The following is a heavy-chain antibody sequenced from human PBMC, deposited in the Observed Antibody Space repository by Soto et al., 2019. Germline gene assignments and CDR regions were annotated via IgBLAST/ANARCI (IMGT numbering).Heavy chain of an antibody. D-gene: IGHD6-6*01. CDR3: AKVIVLGASTIEF. CDR2: IRGSGGTK. V-gene: IGHV3-23*01. Sequence: EQLLESGGGLVQPGGSLTLSCAASGFTFNHYGMAWVRQAPGKGLEWVSAIRGSGGTKYYADSVKGRCTISRDNYKSTVCVQMCSLRVCDTAIYCCAKVIVLGASTIEFWGPGTLVTVSS. J-gene: IGHJ4*02. CDR1: GFTFNHYG.